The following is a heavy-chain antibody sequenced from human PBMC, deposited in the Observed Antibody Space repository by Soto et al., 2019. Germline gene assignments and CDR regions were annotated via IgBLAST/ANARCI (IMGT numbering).Heavy chain of an antibody. J-gene: IGHJ6*02. D-gene: IGHD3-22*01. CDR2: INYSGST. CDR3: ARGVVYRDVGLAYGMDV. CDR1: GESFSNHY. V-gene: IGHV4-34*01. Sequence: PSETLSLTCAVYGESFSNHYWTWIRQSPGKGLEWVGEINYSGSTRYNWSLGSRVTISVHTSKNQFSLMVTSVTAEDTAVYYCARGVVYRDVGLAYGMDVWGQGTTVTVSS.